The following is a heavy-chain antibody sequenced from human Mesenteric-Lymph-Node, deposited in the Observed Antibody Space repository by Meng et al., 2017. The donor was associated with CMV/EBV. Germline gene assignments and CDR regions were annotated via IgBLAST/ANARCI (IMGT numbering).Heavy chain of an antibody. CDR2: IDCGSGGT. CDR3: ARVSQLWFGELSGMDV. J-gene: IGHJ6*02. Sequence: ASVKVSCKASGYTFVNFYMYWVRQAPGQGLEWMEWIDCGSGGTNYAQKFQGRVTMTRDTSISTAYMELSRLRSDDTAIYYCARVSQLWFGELSGMDVWGQGTTVTVSS. CDR1: GYTFVNFY. V-gene: IGHV1-2*02. D-gene: IGHD3-10*01.